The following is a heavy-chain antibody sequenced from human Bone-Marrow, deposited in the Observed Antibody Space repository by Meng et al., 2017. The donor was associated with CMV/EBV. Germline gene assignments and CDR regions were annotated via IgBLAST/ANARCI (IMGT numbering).Heavy chain of an antibody. CDR1: GFTFSGYA. Sequence: CAASGFTFSGYAMSWVRQAPGKGLGWVSAISGSGGRTYYAESVKGRFTISRDNSKNTLYLQMNSLRAEDTAVYYCAKDLTAAAGTNYWGQGTLVTVSS. J-gene: IGHJ4*02. CDR2: ISGSGGRT. V-gene: IGHV3-23*01. CDR3: AKDLTAAAGTNY. D-gene: IGHD6-13*01.